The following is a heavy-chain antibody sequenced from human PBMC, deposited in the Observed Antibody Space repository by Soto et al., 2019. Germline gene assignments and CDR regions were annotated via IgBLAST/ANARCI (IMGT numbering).Heavy chain of an antibody. V-gene: IGHV1-69*13. D-gene: IGHD6-19*01. CDR2: IIPIFGTA. Sequence: ASVKVSCKASGGTFSSYAISWVRQAPGQGLEWMGGIIPIFGTANYAQKFQGRVTITADESTSTAYMELSSLRSEDTAVYYCAHDSSGWYGVDYWGQGTLVTVSS. CDR1: GGTFSSYA. CDR3: AHDSSGWYGVDY. J-gene: IGHJ4*02.